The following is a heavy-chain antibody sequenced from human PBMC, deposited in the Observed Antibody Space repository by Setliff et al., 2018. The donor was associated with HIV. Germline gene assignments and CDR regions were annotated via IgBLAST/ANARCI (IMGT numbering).Heavy chain of an antibody. CDR1: GASISSYY. Sequence: KTSETLSLTCNVSGASISSYYWTWIRQSPGNRLEWLGYITDSGNTNYNPSLRRRVTISADTSKNTLYLQMNSLRAEDTAVYYCAKDRWDSGGYYYYGMDVWGQGTTVTVSS. J-gene: IGHJ6*02. V-gene: IGHV4-59*12. D-gene: IGHD3-10*01. CDR2: ITDSGNT. CDR3: AKDRWDSGGYYYYGMDV.